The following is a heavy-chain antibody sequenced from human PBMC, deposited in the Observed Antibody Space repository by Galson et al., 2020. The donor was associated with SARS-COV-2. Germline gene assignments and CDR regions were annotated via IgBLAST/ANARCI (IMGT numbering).Heavy chain of an antibody. J-gene: IGHJ4*02. CDR3: ARDRDDCGDYVYFDD. Sequence: GESLKISCAASGFTFSSYAMHWVRQAPGKGLEWVAVISYDGSNKYYADSVKGRFTISRDNSKNTLYLQMNSLRAEDTAVYYCARDRDDCGDYVYFDDWGQGTLVTVSS. D-gene: IGHD4-17*01. V-gene: IGHV3-30*04. CDR1: GFTFSSYA. CDR2: ISYDGSNK.